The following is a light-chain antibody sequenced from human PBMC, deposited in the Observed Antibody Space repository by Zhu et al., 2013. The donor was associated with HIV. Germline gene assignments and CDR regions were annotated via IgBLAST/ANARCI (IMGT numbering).Light chain of an antibody. J-gene: IGLJ2*01. CDR1: KNDVGGHDF. V-gene: IGLV2-14*01. CDR3: SSYTRISVGVL. Sequence: QSVLTQPASVSGSPGQSITISCTGTKNDVGGHDFVSWYQHHPGKAPKLMFYEVSNRPSGVSNRFSVSKSGNTASLTISGLQAEDEAHYYCSSYTRISVGVLFGGGTKVTVL. CDR2: EVS.